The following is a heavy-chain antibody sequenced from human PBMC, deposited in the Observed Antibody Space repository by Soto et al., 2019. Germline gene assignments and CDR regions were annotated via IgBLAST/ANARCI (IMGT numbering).Heavy chain of an antibody. CDR2: IWYDGSNK. Sequence: GGSLRLSCAASGFTFSSYGMHWVRQAPGKGLEWVAVIWYDGSNKYYADSVKGRFTISGDNSKNTLYLQMNSLRAEDTAVYYCARDLISRVQLWSRPYYYGMGVWGQGTTVTVSS. D-gene: IGHD5-18*01. V-gene: IGHV3-33*01. CDR1: GFTFSSYG. CDR3: ARDLISRVQLWSRPYYYGMGV. J-gene: IGHJ6*02.